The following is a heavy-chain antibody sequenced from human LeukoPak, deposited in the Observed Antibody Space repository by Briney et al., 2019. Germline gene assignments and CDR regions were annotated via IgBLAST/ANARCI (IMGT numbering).Heavy chain of an antibody. CDR2: INPNSGGT. D-gene: IGHD6-19*01. V-gene: IGHV1-2*06. CDR1: GYTFTGYY. CDR3: ARVRSPIAVAGTRFDY. Sequence: ASVKVSCKASGYTFTGYYMHWVRQAPGQGLEWMGRINPNSGGTNYAQKFQGRVTMTRDTSISTAYVELSRLRSDDTAAYYCARVRSPIAVAGTRFDYWGQGTLVTVSS. J-gene: IGHJ4*02.